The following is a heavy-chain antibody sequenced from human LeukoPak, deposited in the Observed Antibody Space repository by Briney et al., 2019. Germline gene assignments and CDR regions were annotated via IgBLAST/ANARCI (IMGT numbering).Heavy chain of an antibody. J-gene: IGHJ4*01. CDR2: ISGMGHDI. D-gene: IGHD4-23*01. CDR3: STGPRSLPY. V-gene: IGHV3-11*01. CDR1: GLSFSDSY. Sequence: PGESLRLSCVVSGLSFSDSYMTWIRQTPGMGLESLAYISGMGHDIYYADSVKGRFTISRDNAKNSLYLQMNSLRPEDTALYYCSTGPRSLPYWGPGTLVTVSS.